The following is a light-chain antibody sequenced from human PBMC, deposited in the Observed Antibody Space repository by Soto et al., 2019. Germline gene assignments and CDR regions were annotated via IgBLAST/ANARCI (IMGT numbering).Light chain of an antibody. Sequence: EIVLTQSPGTLSSSPGERATLSCRTNQRIRNDHLACYQQKPGQAPRLLIHGTSNRATGIPDRFSGSGSGTDFALTISRLEPEDFAVYYCQQYFKSPWTFGQGTKVDIK. V-gene: IGKV3-20*01. J-gene: IGKJ1*01. CDR1: QRIRNDH. CDR3: QQYFKSPWT. CDR2: GTS.